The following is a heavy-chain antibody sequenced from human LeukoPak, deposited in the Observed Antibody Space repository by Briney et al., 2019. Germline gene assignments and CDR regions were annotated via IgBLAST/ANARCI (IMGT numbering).Heavy chain of an antibody. CDR2: IYSGGST. D-gene: IGHD3-10*01. CDR3: ARDRMGPPPPSGAFDI. CDR1: GFTVSSNY. V-gene: IGHV3-66*01. Sequence: GGSLRLSCAASGFTVSSNYMSWVRQAPGKGLEWVSVIYSGGSTYYADSVKGRFTISRDNSKNTLYLQMNSLRAEDTAVYYCARDRMGPPPPSGAFDIWGQGTMVTVSS. J-gene: IGHJ3*02.